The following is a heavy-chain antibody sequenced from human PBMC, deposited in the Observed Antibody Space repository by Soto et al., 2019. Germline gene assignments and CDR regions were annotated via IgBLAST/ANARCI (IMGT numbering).Heavy chain of an antibody. D-gene: IGHD6-19*01. CDR3: ARDRYSSGWYDLDY. Sequence: QVQLVESGGGVVQPGRSLRLSCAASGVTFSSYGMHWVRQAPGKGQEWVAVIWYDGSNKYYADSVKGRFTISRDNSKNTLYLQMNSLRVEDTAVYYCARDRYSSGWYDLDYWGQGTLVTVSS. V-gene: IGHV3-33*01. CDR2: IWYDGSNK. CDR1: GVTFSSYG. J-gene: IGHJ4*02.